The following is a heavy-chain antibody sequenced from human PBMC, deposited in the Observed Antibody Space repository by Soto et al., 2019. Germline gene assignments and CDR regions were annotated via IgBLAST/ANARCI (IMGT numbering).Heavy chain of an antibody. CDR3: ARDSIVGATTAFDI. CDR1: GFTFSSYA. J-gene: IGHJ3*02. V-gene: IGHV3-23*01. Sequence: GGSLRLSCAASGFTFSSYAMSWVRQAPGKGLEWVSAISGSGGSTYYADTGKGRCTISRDKSKNTLYLQMNSLRAEDTAVYYCARDSIVGATTAFDIWGQGTMVTVSS. CDR2: ISGSGGST. D-gene: IGHD1-26*01.